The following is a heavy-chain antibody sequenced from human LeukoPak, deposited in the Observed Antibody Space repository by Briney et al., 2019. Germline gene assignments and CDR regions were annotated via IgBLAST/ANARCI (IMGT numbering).Heavy chain of an antibody. D-gene: IGHD5-18*01. CDR3: ARAPTAMDPFDY. CDR2: INPNSGGT. Sequence: ASVKVSCKASGYTFTGYYMHWVRQAPGQGLEWMGWINPNSGGTNYAQKFQGRVTMTRDTSISTAYMELSRLRSDDTAVYYCARAPTAMDPFDYWGQATLVTVSS. V-gene: IGHV1-2*02. CDR1: GYTFTGYY. J-gene: IGHJ4*02.